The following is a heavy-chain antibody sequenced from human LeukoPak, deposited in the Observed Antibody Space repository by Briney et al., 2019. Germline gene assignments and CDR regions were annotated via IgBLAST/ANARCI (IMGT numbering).Heavy chain of an antibody. V-gene: IGHV1-18*01. CDR1: GYTFTSYD. J-gene: IGHJ4*02. CDR3: ARVGYYYGSGSYYPHFDY. D-gene: IGHD3-10*01. Sequence: ASVKVSCKASGYTFTSYDINWVRQAPGQGLEWMGWISAYNGNTNHAQKLQGRVTMTTDTSTSTAYMELRSLRSDDTAVYYCARVGYYYGSGSYYPHFDYWGQGTLVTVSS. CDR2: ISAYNGNT.